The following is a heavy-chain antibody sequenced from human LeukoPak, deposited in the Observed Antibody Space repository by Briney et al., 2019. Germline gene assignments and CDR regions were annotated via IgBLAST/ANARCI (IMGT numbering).Heavy chain of an antibody. J-gene: IGHJ4*02. V-gene: IGHV3-74*01. CDR2: INGDGSST. D-gene: IGHD2-15*01. CDR1: GFTFSSNW. Sequence: GGSLRLSCAASGFTFSSNWMHWVRQAPGKGLVWVSRINGDGSSTAHAESVKGRFTISRDNAKNSLYLQMGSLRAEDTAVYYCARFSGRNWGQGTLVTVSS. CDR3: ARFSGRN.